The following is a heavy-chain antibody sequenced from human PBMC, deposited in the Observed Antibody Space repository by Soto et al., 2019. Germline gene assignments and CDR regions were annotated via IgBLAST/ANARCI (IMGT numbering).Heavy chain of an antibody. Sequence: ASVNVSCKFSGYTFTAYYMHWVREAPGQGLEWMGWVNPNSGGTNYAQKFQGRVTMTRDTSITTAYMELSRLRSDDTAVYYCARSIAARRTVDYWGQGTLVTVSS. D-gene: IGHD6-6*01. CDR2: VNPNSGGT. J-gene: IGHJ4*01. CDR3: ARSIAARRTVDY. V-gene: IGHV1-2*02. CDR1: GYTFTAYY.